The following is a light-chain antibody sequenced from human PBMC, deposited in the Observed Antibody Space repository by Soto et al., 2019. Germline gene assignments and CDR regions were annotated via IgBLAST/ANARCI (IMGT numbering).Light chain of an antibody. J-gene: IGKJ4*01. Sequence: DKLMSQSPATLSVSPGERVTLSCRASQNIHNHMSWFLQKPGQTPRLLIYDAIIRAPDVPARFSVSWSGTEFTLTINSLQSEDFAVYYGQQYDAWPLTFGGGTKVEIK. V-gene: IGKV3-15*01. CDR3: QQYDAWPLT. CDR1: QNIHNH. CDR2: DAI.